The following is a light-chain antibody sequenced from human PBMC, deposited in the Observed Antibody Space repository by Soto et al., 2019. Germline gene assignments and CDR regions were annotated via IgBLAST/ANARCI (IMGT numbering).Light chain of an antibody. CDR3: QQYGSSPYT. CDR1: QSVSSSY. Sequence: EIELTQSPATLSLSLGERATLSCRASQSVSSSYLAWYQQKPGQAPKLLIYGASSRATGIPDRFSGSGSGTDFTLTSSSLEPEDVAVYYCQQYGSSPYTFGQGTKLEIK. CDR2: GAS. V-gene: IGKV3-20*01. J-gene: IGKJ2*01.